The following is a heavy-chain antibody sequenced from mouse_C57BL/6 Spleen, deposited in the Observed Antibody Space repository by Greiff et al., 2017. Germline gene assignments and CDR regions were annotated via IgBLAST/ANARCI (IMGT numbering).Heavy chain of an antibody. V-gene: IGHV1-54*01. CDR2: INPGSGGT. D-gene: IGHD2-3*01. CDR3: ARRDDGYCFDY. Sequence: QVQLKQSGAELVRPGTSVKVSCKASGYAFTNYLIEWVKQRPGQGLEWIGVINPGSGGTNYNEKFKGKATLTADKSSSTAYMQLSSLTSEDSAVYFCARRDDGYCFDYWGQGTTLTVSS. CDR1: GYAFTNYL. J-gene: IGHJ2*01.